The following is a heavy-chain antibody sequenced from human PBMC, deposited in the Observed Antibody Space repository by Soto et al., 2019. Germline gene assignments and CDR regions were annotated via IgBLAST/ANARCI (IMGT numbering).Heavy chain of an antibody. CDR3: AKCPAAADPYYYGMDV. CDR2: ISGSGGGT. Sequence: LRLSCAASGFTFSSYAMSWVRQAPGKGLEWVSAISGSGGGTYYADSVKGRFTISRDNSKNTLYLQMNSLRAEDTAVYYCAKCPAAADPYYYGMDVWGQGTTVTVSS. D-gene: IGHD6-13*01. J-gene: IGHJ6*02. CDR1: GFTFSSYA. V-gene: IGHV3-23*01.